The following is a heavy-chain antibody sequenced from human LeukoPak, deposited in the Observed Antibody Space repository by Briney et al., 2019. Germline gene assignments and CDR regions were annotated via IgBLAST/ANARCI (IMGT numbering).Heavy chain of an antibody. CDR3: ARGVDYYDY. J-gene: IGHJ4*02. D-gene: IGHD3-22*01. Sequence: ASVTVSCKASGYSLTSYGITWVRQAPGQGLEWMGWISAYSGNTNYEQKIQGRVTMTTDTSTSTAYMELRSLRSDATAVYYCARGVDYYDYWGQGTLVTVSS. CDR1: GYSLTSYG. CDR2: ISAYSGNT. V-gene: IGHV1-18*01.